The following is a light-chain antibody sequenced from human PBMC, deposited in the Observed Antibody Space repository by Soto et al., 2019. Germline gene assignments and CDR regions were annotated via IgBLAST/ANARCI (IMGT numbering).Light chain of an antibody. J-gene: IGLJ2*01. V-gene: IGLV1-40*01. CDR1: SCNIGAGYD. CDR3: QSYDSSLSVV. CDR2: ANT. Sequence: QSVLTQPPSVSGAPGQRVTISCTGSSCNIGAGYDVHWYQQHPGTAPKLLIYANTNRPSGVPDRFSGSKSGTSASLAISGLQAEDEADYYCQSYDSSLSVVFGGGTKLTVL.